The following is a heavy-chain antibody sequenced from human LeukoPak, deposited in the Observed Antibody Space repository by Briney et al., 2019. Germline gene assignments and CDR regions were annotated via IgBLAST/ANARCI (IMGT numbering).Heavy chain of an antibody. CDR3: AGHSFDTVDAFDV. Sequence: GESLQISCKASGFSFTNYWIGWVRQMPGKGLEWWGIIYPGDSDTRYSPSFQGQVTISADKSCSTAYLQWRSLKASDTAMYYCAGHSFDTVDAFDVWGQGTIVIVSA. CDR1: GFSFTNYW. D-gene: IGHD2-2*02. CDR2: IYPGDSDT. J-gene: IGHJ3*01. V-gene: IGHV5-51*01.